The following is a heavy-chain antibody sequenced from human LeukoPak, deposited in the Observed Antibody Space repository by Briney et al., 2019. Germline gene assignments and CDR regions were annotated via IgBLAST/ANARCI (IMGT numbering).Heavy chain of an antibody. V-gene: IGHV3-23*01. CDR1: GFTFSSYA. CDR3: AKAVPKTIFGVAIGYYFDY. D-gene: IGHD3-3*01. CDR2: ISGSGGRT. J-gene: IGHJ4*02. Sequence: GGSLRLSCAASGFTFSSYAMSCVRQAPGKGLEWVSAISGSGGRTNYADSVKGRFTISRDISKNTLYLQMNSLRAEDTAVYYCAKAVPKTIFGVAIGYYFDYWGQGTLVTVSS.